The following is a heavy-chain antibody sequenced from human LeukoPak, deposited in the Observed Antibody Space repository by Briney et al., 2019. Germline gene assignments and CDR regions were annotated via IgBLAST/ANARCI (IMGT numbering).Heavy chain of an antibody. D-gene: IGHD3-22*01. CDR2: IIPIFGTA. Sequence: ASVKVSCKASGGTFSSYAISWVRQAPGQGLEWMGGIIPIFGTANYAQKFQGRVTITTDESTSTAYMELSSLRSEDTAVYYCAQSRITMIVEEYHFDYWGQGTLVTVSS. CDR1: GGTFSSYA. J-gene: IGHJ4*02. CDR3: AQSRITMIVEEYHFDY. V-gene: IGHV1-69*05.